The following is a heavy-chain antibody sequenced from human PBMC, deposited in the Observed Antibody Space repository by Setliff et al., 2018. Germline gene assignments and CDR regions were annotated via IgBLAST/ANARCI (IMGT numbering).Heavy chain of an antibody. Sequence: PSETLSLTCTVSGGCIGPHYWSWIRQAPGKGLEWIGHIFYSDTAKYNPSLESRAAISVDSSKNQFSLKLRSVTAADTAVYYCARDRSTVIRGVTSFFYYYMDVWGGGTTVTVSS. D-gene: IGHD3-10*01. V-gene: IGHV4-59*11. CDR1: GGCIGPHY. CDR2: IFYSDTA. CDR3: ARDRSTVIRGVTSFFYYYMDV. J-gene: IGHJ6*03.